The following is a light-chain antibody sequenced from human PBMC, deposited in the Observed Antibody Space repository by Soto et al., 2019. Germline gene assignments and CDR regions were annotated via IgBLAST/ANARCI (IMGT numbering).Light chain of an antibody. CDR3: QQYDNVPLT. CDR2: AAS. J-gene: IGKJ4*01. CDR1: QDISTY. V-gene: IGKV1-33*01. Sequence: DIQMTQSPSSLSASVGDRVTITCQASQDISTYLNWFQQKPGKAPNLLIYAASNLETGVPSRFSGSGSGTDVTFTISSLQPEDIATYYCQQYDNVPLTFGGGTKVEIK.